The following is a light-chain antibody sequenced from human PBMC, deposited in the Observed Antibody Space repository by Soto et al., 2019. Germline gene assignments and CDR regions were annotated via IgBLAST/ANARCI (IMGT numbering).Light chain of an antibody. V-gene: IGKV4-1*01. J-gene: IGKJ1*01. CDR1: QSIAGY. CDR3: QQYHSPPWT. CDR2: WAS. Sequence: IQMTQSPASLSASFGDRVTITCRASQSIAGYLSWYQQKPGKAPKFLIYWASTRKSGVPDRFSGSGSGTDFTLTISSLQADDVAVYHCQQYHSPPWTFGQGTKVDIK.